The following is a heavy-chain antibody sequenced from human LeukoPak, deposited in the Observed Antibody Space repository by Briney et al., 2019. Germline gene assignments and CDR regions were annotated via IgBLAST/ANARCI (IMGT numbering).Heavy chain of an antibody. Sequence: SETLSLTCAVSGGSISSSNWWSWVRQPPGKGLEWIGEIYHSGSTNYNPSLKSRVTISVDKSKNQFSLKLSSVTAADTAVYYCARLYDSSGYYSAEFDHWGQGTLVTVSS. D-gene: IGHD3-22*01. V-gene: IGHV4-4*02. J-gene: IGHJ4*02. CDR1: GGSISSSNW. CDR3: ARLYDSSGYYSAEFDH. CDR2: IYHSGST.